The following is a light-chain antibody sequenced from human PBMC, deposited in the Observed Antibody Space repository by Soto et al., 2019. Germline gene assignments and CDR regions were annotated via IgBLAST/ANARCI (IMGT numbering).Light chain of an antibody. CDR2: DAS. V-gene: IGKV1-5*01. CDR3: QRYNSC. J-gene: IGKJ2*01. Sequence: DIQMTQSPSTLSASVGDRVTITCRASQSIGTWLAWYQQHPGKAPKLLIYDASNLKSGVPSRLSGSGSGTEFTLTISSLQPDDFATYYCQRYNSCFGQGTKLEIK. CDR1: QSIGTW.